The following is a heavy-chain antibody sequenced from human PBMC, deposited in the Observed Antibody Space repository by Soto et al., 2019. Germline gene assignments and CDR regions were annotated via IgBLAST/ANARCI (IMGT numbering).Heavy chain of an antibody. CDR2: ISSSGRTI. CDR3: ARSGYNWNDGARGYFYY. Sequence: EVQLVESGGGLVQPGGSLRLSCAASGFTFSSYEMNWVRQAPGKGLEWVSYISSSGRTIYYADSVKGRFTISRDNAKNSLYLQMNSLRAEDTAVYYCARSGYNWNDGARGYFYYWGQGTLVTVSS. CDR1: GFTFSSYE. D-gene: IGHD1-20*01. J-gene: IGHJ4*02. V-gene: IGHV3-48*03.